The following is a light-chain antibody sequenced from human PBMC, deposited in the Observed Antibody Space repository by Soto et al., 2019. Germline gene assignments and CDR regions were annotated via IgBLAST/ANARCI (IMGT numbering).Light chain of an antibody. CDR3: QAYDSSLSGSVV. J-gene: IGLJ2*01. Sequence: QSVLTQPPSVSGAPGQRVTLSCTGTSSNIGAGFDFHWYQQVPGTAPKLLIFDNTNRPSGVSDRSSASRSGTSASLANTGLQAGDEADYFGQAYDSSLSGSVVFGGGTQLTVL. V-gene: IGLV1-40*01. CDR1: SSNIGAGFD. CDR2: DNT.